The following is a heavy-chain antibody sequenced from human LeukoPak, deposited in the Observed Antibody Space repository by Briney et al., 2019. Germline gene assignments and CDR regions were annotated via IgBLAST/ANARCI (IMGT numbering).Heavy chain of an antibody. V-gene: IGHV4-30-2*01. CDR2: IHHSGRT. J-gene: IGHJ5*02. Sequence: SETLSLTCTVSGGSIRSGDYSWRWIRQPPGRGLAWIGFIHHSGRTYCHPSLKSRFSTSVDRSKNHLSLRLSSVTAADTAVYYCARVVGATTGWFDPWGQGTLVTVSS. CDR1: GGSIRSGDYS. D-gene: IGHD1-26*01. CDR3: ARVVGATTGWFDP.